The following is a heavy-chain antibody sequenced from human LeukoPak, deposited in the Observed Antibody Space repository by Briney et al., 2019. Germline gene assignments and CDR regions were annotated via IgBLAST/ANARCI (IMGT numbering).Heavy chain of an antibody. V-gene: IGHV1-69*05. CDR1: GGTFSSYA. CDR3: ASSPLSYYGSGSYYNVVDY. CDR2: IIPIFGTA. D-gene: IGHD3-10*01. J-gene: IGHJ4*02. Sequence: SAKVSCKASGGTFSSYAISWVRQAPGQGLEWMGGIIPIFGTANYAQKFQGRVTITTDESTSTAYMELSSLRSEDTAVYYCASSPLSYYGSGSYYNVVDYWGQGTLVTVSS.